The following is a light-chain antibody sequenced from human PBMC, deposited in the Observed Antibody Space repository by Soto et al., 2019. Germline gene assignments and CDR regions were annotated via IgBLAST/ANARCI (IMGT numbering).Light chain of an antibody. V-gene: IGKV3-15*01. CDR2: SAS. CDR3: QRYNNWPRT. Sequence: EIVTTQSPATLSVSPGERATLSCRASQSVSSDLAWYHQKPGQAPRLLIYSASTRATGIPARFSGSGSGTEFTLTINSLQSEDFAVYYCQRYNNWPRTFGQGTKVDIK. J-gene: IGKJ1*01. CDR1: QSVSSD.